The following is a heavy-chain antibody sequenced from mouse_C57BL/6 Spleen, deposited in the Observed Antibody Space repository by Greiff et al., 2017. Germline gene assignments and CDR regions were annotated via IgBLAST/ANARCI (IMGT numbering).Heavy chain of an antibody. J-gene: IGHJ2*01. V-gene: IGHV1-76*01. D-gene: IGHD2-4*01. CDR2: IYPGSGNT. CDR1: GYTFTDYY. Sequence: QVQLQQSGAELVRPGASVKLSCKASGYTFTDYYINWVKQRPGQGLEWIARIYPGSGNTYYNEKFKGKATLTAEKSSSTAYMQLSSLTSEDSAVYICARGGYDYDEDYWGKGTTLTVSS. CDR3: ARGGYDYDEDY.